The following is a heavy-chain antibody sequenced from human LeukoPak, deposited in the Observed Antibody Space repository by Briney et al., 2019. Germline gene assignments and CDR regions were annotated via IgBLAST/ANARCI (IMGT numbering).Heavy chain of an antibody. D-gene: IGHD3-22*01. CDR2: ISSSSSTI. CDR3: AREGLVVVPSSDY. CDR1: GFTFSSYS. Sequence: GGSLRLSCAASGFTFSSYSMNWVRQAPGKGLEWVSYISSSSSTIYYADSVKGRFTISRDNAKNSLYLQMNSLRAEDTAVYYCAREGLVVVPSSDYWGQGTLVTVSS. V-gene: IGHV3-48*01. J-gene: IGHJ4*02.